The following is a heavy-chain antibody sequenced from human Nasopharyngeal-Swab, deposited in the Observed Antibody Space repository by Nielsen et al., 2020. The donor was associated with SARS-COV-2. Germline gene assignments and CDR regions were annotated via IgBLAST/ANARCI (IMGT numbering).Heavy chain of an antibody. CDR3: AKEGATGWFDP. CDR1: GVSISSQY. Sequence: SETLSLTCTVSGVSISSQYLSWIRQPPGKGLEWIGYISHNSGTNYNPSLKSRVTMFMDTSKNQFSLKLRSVTAADTAVYYCAKEGATGWFDPWGQGTLVTVSS. CDR2: ISHNSGT. V-gene: IGHV4-59*11. J-gene: IGHJ5*02.